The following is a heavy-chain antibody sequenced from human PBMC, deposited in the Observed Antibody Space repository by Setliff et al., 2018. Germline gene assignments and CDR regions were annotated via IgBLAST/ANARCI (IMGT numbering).Heavy chain of an antibody. CDR3: AKSPHDFWSGRVFFDY. D-gene: IGHD3-3*01. CDR1: GFSFSSYA. J-gene: IGHJ4*01. Sequence: RLSCAASGFSFSSYAMSWVRQAPGKGLEWVSTIIGSGISTYYSDSVQGRFTISRDNHKNTLHPQMNSLRVEDTAIYYCAKSPHDFWSGRVFFDYWGQGMLVTVSS. CDR2: IIGSGIST. V-gene: IGHV3-23*01.